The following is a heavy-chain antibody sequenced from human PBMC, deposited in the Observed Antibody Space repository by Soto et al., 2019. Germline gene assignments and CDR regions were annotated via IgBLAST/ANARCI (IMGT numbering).Heavy chain of an antibody. V-gene: IGHV3-30-3*01. CDR1: GFTFSSYA. Sequence: QVQLVESGGGVVQPGRSLRLSCAASGFTFSSYAMHWVRQAPGKGLEWVAVISYDGSNKYYADSVKGRFTISRDNSKNTLYLQMNSLRAEDTAVYYCARLGLDYWGQGTLVTVSS. J-gene: IGHJ4*02. CDR2: ISYDGSNK. D-gene: IGHD3-16*01. CDR3: ARLGLDY.